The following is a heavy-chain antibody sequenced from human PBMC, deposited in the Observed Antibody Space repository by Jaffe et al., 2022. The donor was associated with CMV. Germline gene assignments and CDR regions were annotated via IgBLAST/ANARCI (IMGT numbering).Heavy chain of an antibody. CDR3: ARGGVVGSTEFGFDY. CDR1: GFTFRSYG. D-gene: IGHD2-15*01. Sequence: QVQLVESGGGVVQPGRSLRVSCAASGFTFRSYGMHWVRQAPGKGLEWVAVIWYDGGNKYYADSMKGRFTISRDNSKNTLYLQLNNLRADDTAVYYCARGGVVGSTEFGFDYWGRGTLVTVSS. J-gene: IGHJ4*02. V-gene: IGHV3-33*08. CDR2: IWYDGGNK.